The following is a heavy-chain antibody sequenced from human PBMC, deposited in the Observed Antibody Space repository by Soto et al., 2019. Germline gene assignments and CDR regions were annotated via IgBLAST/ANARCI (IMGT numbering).Heavy chain of an antibody. CDR3: ARTPTRVARAWLDP. CDR2: IHLSGRV. Sequence: QVQLQQWGSGLLKPSETLSLTCAIYGGSFTDYYWHWIRQSPGKGLEWIGEIHLSGRVNFTPSLKSRRSLSMDTSRNQFFLTLRSVTAADTAVYFCARTPTRVARAWLDPWGLGYLVTVSS. J-gene: IGHJ5*02. CDR1: GGSFTDYY. V-gene: IGHV4-34*01. D-gene: IGHD2-21*01.